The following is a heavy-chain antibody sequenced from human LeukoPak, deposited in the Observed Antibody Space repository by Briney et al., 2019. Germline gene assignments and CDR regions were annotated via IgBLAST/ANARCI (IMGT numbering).Heavy chain of an antibody. D-gene: IGHD2-15*01. Sequence: PSETLSLTCAVSGGSISSGGYSWSWIRQPPGKGLEWIGYIYHSGSTYYNPSLKSRVTISVDRSKNQFSLKLSSVTAADTAVYYCARGQLDCSGGSCYPYYFDYWGQGTLVTVSS. CDR1: GGSISSGGYS. V-gene: IGHV4-30-2*01. CDR2: IYHSGST. CDR3: ARGQLDCSGGSCYPYYFDY. J-gene: IGHJ4*02.